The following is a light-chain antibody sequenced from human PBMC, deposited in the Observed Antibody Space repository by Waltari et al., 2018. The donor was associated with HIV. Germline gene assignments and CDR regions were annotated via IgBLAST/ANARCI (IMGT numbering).Light chain of an antibody. CDR1: RSILHSSDNRNY. J-gene: IGKJ4*01. CDR2: WAS. V-gene: IGKV4-1*01. CDR3: QQYFRIPPT. Sequence: DIVMTQSPDSLPVSLGERATINCTSSRSILHSSDNRNYLAWYQQKPRQPPKLLISWASTRESGVPDRFSCSGSGTAFTLTITRLQAEDVAVYHCQQYFRIPPTFGGGTKVEIK.